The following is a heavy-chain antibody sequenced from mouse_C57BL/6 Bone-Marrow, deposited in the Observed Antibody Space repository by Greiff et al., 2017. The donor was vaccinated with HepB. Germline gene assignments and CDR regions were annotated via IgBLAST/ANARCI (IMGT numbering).Heavy chain of an antibody. CDR2: INSDGGST. D-gene: IGHD3-2*02. CDR3: ARHEGQLRLPWFAY. Sequence: EVKVVESGGGLVQPGESLKLSCESNEYEFPSHDMSWVRKTPEKRLELVAAINSDGGSTYYPDTMERRFIISRDNTKKTLYLQMSSLRSEDTALYYCARHEGQLRLPWFAYWGQGTLVTVSA. CDR1: EYEFPSHD. V-gene: IGHV5-2*01. J-gene: IGHJ3*01.